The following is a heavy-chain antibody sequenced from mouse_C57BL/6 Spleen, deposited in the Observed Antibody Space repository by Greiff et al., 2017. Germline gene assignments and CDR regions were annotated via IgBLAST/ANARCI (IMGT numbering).Heavy chain of an antibody. CDR2: IDPSDSYT. D-gene: IGHD1-1*01. V-gene: IGHV1-69*01. CDR1: GYTFTSYW. J-gene: IGHJ1*03. CDR3: ARSSYYYGAGYFDV. Sequence: QVQLQQPGAELVMPGASVKLSCKASGYTFTSYWMHWVKQRPGQGLEWIGEIDPSDSYTNYNQKFKGKSTLTVDKSSSTAYMQLSSLTSEDSAVYYCARSSYYYGAGYFDVWGTGTTVTVSS.